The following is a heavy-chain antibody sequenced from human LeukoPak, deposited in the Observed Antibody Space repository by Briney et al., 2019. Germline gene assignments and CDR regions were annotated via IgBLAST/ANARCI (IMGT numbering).Heavy chain of an antibody. D-gene: IGHD1-26*01. J-gene: IGHJ4*02. CDR3: ARGLLGS. CDR1: GFTFSIYA. V-gene: IGHV3-74*01. Sequence: GGSLRLSCAASGFTFSIYAMSWVRQAPGKGLMWVSHINSDGSSTIYADSVKGRFTISRDNAKNTLYLQMNSLSADDTAVYYCARGLLGSWGQGTLVTVSS. CDR2: INSDGSST.